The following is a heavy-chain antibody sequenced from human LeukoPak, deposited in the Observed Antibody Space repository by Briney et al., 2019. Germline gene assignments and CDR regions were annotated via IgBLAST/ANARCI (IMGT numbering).Heavy chain of an antibody. V-gene: IGHV1-2*02. J-gene: IGHJ3*02. D-gene: IGHD1-26*01. CDR3: ARAGAYALDGLDS. CDR2: INLNGVDT. Sequence: ASVKVSCKASGYTFSGYYMHWGRQGPGQGLEWMGWINLNGVDTHYAQKFQGRVTMTRDTPMITAYMELSGVSSADTSVFYCARAGAYALDGLDSWGQGTMVTVSS. CDR1: GYTFSGYY.